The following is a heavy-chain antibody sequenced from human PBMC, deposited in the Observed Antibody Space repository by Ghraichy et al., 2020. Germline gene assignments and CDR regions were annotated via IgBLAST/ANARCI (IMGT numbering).Heavy chain of an antibody. D-gene: IGHD6-13*01. CDR3: VAGAGYLFDY. V-gene: IGHV3-7*01. CDR1: GFTFSNYW. J-gene: IGHJ4*02. CDR2: IKKDGSEE. Sequence: GGSLRLSCATSGFTFSNYWMNWVRQAPGKGLEWVAIIKKDGSEEYYVDSVKGRFTISRDNAQNSLYLQMNSLRAEDTALYFCVAGAGYLFDYGGQGSLVTVSS.